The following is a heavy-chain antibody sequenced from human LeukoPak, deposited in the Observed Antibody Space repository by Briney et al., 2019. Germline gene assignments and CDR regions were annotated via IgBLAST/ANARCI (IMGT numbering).Heavy chain of an antibody. V-gene: IGHV3-48*03. CDR2: ISSSSGYT. CDR3: ARAASSSGWYYFDY. CDR1: GFTFRSYE. Sequence: PGGSLRLSCKASGFTFRSYEMNWVRQAPGKGLEWISYISSSSGYTNYADSVKGRFSISRDNAKNSLYLQMNSLRAEDTAVFYCARAASSSGWYYFDYWGQGTLVTVSS. D-gene: IGHD6-19*01. J-gene: IGHJ4*02.